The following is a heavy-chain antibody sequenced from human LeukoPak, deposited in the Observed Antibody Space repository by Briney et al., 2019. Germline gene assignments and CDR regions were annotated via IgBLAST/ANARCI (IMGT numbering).Heavy chain of an antibody. CDR3: AIPYYDSSGYYYGDAFDI. V-gene: IGHV4-4*07. CDR1: GGSISSYY. Sequence: SETLSLTCTVSGGSISSYYWSWIRQPAGKGLGWIGRIYTSGSTNYNPSLKSRVTMSVDTSKNQFSLKLSSVTAADAAVYYCAIPYYDSSGYYYGDAFDIWGQGTMVTVSS. J-gene: IGHJ3*02. D-gene: IGHD3-22*01. CDR2: IYTSGST.